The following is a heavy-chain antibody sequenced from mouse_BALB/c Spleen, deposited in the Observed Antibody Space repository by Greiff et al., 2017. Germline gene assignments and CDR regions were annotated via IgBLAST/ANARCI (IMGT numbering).Heavy chain of an antibody. V-gene: IGHV7-3*02. CDR3: ARDGGFLYYYAMDY. Sequence: EVMLVESGGGLVQPGGSLRLSCATSGFTFTDYYMSWVRQPPGKALEWLGFIRNKANGYTTEYSASVKGRFTISRDNSQSILYLQMNTLRAEDSATYYCARDGGFLYYYAMDYWGQGTSVTVSS. J-gene: IGHJ4*01. CDR1: GFTFTDYY. CDR2: IRNKANGYTT.